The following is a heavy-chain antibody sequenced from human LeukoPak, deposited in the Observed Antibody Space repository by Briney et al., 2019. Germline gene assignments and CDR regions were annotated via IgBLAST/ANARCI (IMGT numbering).Heavy chain of an antibody. Sequence: GGSLRLSCAASGFTFSSYWMSWVRQAPGKGLEWVANIKQDGSEKYYVDSVKGRFTISRDNAKNSLYLQMNSLRAEDTAVYYCATTTRSSSWDYWGQGTLVTVSS. CDR1: GFTFSSYW. CDR3: ATTTRSSSWDY. CDR2: IKQDGSEK. V-gene: IGHV3-7*01. J-gene: IGHJ4*02. D-gene: IGHD2-2*01.